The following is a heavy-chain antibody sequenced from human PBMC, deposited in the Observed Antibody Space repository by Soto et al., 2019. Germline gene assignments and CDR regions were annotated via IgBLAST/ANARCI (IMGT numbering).Heavy chain of an antibody. CDR2: ISYDGSNK. V-gene: IGHV3-30*18. D-gene: IGHD3-10*01. Sequence: QVQLVESGGGVIQPGRSLRLSCAASGFTFSSYGMHWVRQAPGKGLEWVAVISYDGSNKYYADSVKGRFTISRDNSKNTLYLQMNSLRAEDTAVYYCAKDSRGFGTFPGYWGQGTLVTVSS. J-gene: IGHJ4*02. CDR3: AKDSRGFGTFPGY. CDR1: GFTFSSYG.